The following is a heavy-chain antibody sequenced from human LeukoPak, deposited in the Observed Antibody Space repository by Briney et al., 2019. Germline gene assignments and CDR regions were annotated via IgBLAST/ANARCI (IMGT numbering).Heavy chain of an antibody. D-gene: IGHD5-18*01. CDR1: GFTFSSYS. V-gene: IGHV3-21*01. J-gene: IGHJ4*02. Sequence: GGSLTLSCAASGFTFSSYSMIWVRQTPGKGLEWVSSISSSSTYIYYADSVKGRFTISRDNAKNSLYLQMNSLRAEDTAVYYCAREPTAMILWGQGTLVTVSS. CDR2: ISSSSTYI. CDR3: AREPTAMIL.